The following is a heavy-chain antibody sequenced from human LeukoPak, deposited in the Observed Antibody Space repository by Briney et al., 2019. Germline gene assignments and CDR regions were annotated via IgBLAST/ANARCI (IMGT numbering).Heavy chain of an antibody. CDR3: ARGLGAVAGY. J-gene: IGHJ4*02. V-gene: IGHV3-21*01. Sequence: GGSLRLSCAASGFTFSGYSTHWVRRAPGKGLEWVSSISSISTYIYYTDSVKGRFSISRDNAKNSLYLQMNSLRAEDTAVYYCARGLGAVAGYWGQGTLVTVSS. CDR1: GFTFSGYS. CDR2: ISSISTYI. D-gene: IGHD6-19*01.